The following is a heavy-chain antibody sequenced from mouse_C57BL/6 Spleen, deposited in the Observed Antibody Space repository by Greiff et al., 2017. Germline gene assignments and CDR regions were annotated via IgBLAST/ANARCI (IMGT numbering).Heavy chain of an antibody. CDR3: ASSPFYYGSSPWFAY. CDR2: MYPGSGST. J-gene: IGHJ3*01. V-gene: IGHV1-55*01. Sequence: VQLQQPGAELVKPGASVKMSCKASGYTFTSYWITWVKQRPGQGLEWIGDMYPGSGSTNYNEKFKSKATLTVDTSSSTAYMQLSSLTSEDSAVYYCASSPFYYGSSPWFAYWGQGTLVTVSA. D-gene: IGHD1-1*01. CDR1: GYTFTSYW.